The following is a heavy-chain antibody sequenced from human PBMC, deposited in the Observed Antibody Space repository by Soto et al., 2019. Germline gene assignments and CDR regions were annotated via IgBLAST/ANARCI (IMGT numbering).Heavy chain of an antibody. CDR2: IYYSGST. J-gene: IGHJ4*02. CDR1: GGSISSSSYY. D-gene: IGHD3-22*01. CDR3: AGQKGNYDSSGYLAY. V-gene: IGHV4-39*01. Sequence: PSESLSLTCTVSGGSISSSSYYWGWIRQPPGKGLEWIGSIYYSGSTYDNPSLKSRVTISVDTSKNQFSLKLSSVTAADTAVYYCAGQKGNYDSSGYLAYWGKGTLATVSP.